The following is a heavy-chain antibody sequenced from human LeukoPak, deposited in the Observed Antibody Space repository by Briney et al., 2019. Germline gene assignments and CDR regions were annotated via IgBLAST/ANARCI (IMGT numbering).Heavy chain of an antibody. J-gene: IGHJ4*02. CDR2: ISSSGSTI. D-gene: IGHD3-10*01. Sequence: GGSLRLSCAASGFTFSDYYMSWIRQAPGKGLEWVSYISSSGSTIYYAGSVKGRFTISRDNAKNSLYLQMNSLRAEDTAVYYCARVRYYGSGSHYYFDYWGQGTLVTVSS. V-gene: IGHV3-11*01. CDR3: ARVRYYGSGSHYYFDY. CDR1: GFTFSDYY.